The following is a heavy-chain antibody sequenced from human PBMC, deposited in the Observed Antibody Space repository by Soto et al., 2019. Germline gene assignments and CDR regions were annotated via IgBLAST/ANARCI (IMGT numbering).Heavy chain of an antibody. CDR2: INPNSGGT. CDR1: GYTFGAYY. Sequence: ASVKVSCKASGYTFGAYYMHWVRQAPGQGLEWMGWINPNSGGTNYAQKFQGWVTMTRDTSISTAYMELSRLKSDDKAVYYCARDPSGSYYSGMDVWGQGTTVTVSS. J-gene: IGHJ6*02. D-gene: IGHD3-10*01. V-gene: IGHV1-2*04. CDR3: ARDPSGSYYSGMDV.